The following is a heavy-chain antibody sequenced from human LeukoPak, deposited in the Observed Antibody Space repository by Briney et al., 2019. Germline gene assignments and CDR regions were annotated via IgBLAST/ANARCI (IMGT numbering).Heavy chain of an antibody. Sequence: SETLSLTCTVSGGSISSYYWSWIRQPPGKGLEWIGYIYYSGSTNYNPSLKSRVTISVDTSKNQFSLKLSSVTAADTAVYYCARDKVGYGSGAGNYYYYYYMDVWGKGTTVTISS. CDR3: ARDKVGYGSGAGNYYYYYYMDV. J-gene: IGHJ6*03. D-gene: IGHD3-10*01. CDR2: IYYSGST. CDR1: GGSISSYY. V-gene: IGHV4-59*12.